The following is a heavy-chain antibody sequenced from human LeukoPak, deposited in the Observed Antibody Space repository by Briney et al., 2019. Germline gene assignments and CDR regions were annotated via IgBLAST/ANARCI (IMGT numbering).Heavy chain of an antibody. Sequence: ASVKVSCKASGYTFTGYYIHWVRQAPGQGLEWMGWINPNTGGTNFLQKFQGRVSMTGDTSISTAYMELSRLRSDDTAFYYCARDRPPQLVRPFDYWGQGTLVTVSS. CDR1: GYTFTGYY. D-gene: IGHD6-13*01. CDR3: ARDRPPQLVRPFDY. CDR2: INPNTGGT. V-gene: IGHV1-2*02. J-gene: IGHJ4*02.